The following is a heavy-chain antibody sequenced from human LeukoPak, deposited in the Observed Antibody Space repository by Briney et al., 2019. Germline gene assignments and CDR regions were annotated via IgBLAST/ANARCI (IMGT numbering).Heavy chain of an antibody. V-gene: IGHV1-46*01. CDR3: ARARHDSSGYYRFDY. Sequence: GASVKVSCKASGYTFTSYYMHWVRQAPGQGLEWMGLINPTGGSTGYAQKFQGRVTMTRDMSTSTDYMELSSLRSEDTAIYYCARARHDSSGYYRFDYWGQGTLVTV. CDR1: GYTFTSYY. J-gene: IGHJ4*02. CDR2: INPTGGST. D-gene: IGHD3-22*01.